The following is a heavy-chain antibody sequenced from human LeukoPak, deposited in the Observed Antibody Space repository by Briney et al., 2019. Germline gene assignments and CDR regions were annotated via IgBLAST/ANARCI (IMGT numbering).Heavy chain of an antibody. CDR2: INHSGST. Sequence: SETLSLTCAVYGGSFSGYYWSWIRQPPGKGLEWIGEINHSGSTNYNPSLKSRVTISVDTSKNQFSLKLSSVTAADTAVYYCARGLSPRSGLGFYWGQGTLVTVSS. J-gene: IGHJ4*02. D-gene: IGHD3-10*01. V-gene: IGHV4-34*01. CDR1: GGSFSGYY. CDR3: ARGLSPRSGLGFY.